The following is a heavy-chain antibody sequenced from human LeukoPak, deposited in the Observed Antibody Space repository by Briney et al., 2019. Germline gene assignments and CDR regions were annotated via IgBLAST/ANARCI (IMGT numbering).Heavy chain of an antibody. CDR2: IYYSGST. J-gene: IGHJ5*02. D-gene: IGHD3-3*01. CDR1: GGSISSYY. Sequence: SETLSLTCTVSGGSISSYYWSWIRQPPGKGLEWIGYIYYSGSTNYNPSLKSRVTIPVDTSKNQFSLKLSSVTAADTAVYYCARGDYDFWSGYYSNWFDPWGQGTLVTVSS. V-gene: IGHV4-59*01. CDR3: ARGDYDFWSGYYSNWFDP.